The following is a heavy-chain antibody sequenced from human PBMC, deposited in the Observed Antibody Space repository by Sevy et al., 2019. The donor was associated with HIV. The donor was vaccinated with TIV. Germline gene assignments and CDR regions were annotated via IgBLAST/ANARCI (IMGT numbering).Heavy chain of an antibody. J-gene: IGHJ4*02. CDR2: IGSTGPTI. D-gene: IGHD6-19*01. CDR3: ARPGSGWFEFDS. CDR1: GFTFSRYS. V-gene: IGHV3-48*02. Sequence: GGSLRLSCVASGFTFSRYSMNWVRQAPGKGLEWVSNIGSTGPTIYYADSVKGRFTISRDNAKNSLYLQMNSLREEDTAVNYCARPGSGWFEFDSWGQGTLVTVSS.